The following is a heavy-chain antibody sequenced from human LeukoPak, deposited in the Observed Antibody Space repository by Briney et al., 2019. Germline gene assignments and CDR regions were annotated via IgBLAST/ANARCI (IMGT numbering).Heavy chain of an antibody. CDR1: GGSISFYY. J-gene: IGHJ4*02. CDR2: IYYSGST. V-gene: IGHV4-59*01. Sequence: PSETLSLTCTVSGGSISFYYWSWIRQPPGKGLEWIGYIYYSGSTNYNPSLKSRVTISVDTSKNQFSLKLSSVTAADTAVYYCARGIVGAITPFDYWGQGTLVTVSP. CDR3: ARGIVGAITPFDY. D-gene: IGHD1-26*01.